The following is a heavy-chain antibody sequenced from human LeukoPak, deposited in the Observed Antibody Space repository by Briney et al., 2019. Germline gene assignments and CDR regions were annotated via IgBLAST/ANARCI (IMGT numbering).Heavy chain of an antibody. CDR2: MNPNSGNT. CDR1: GGTFSSYA. Sequence: ASVKVSCKASGGTFSSYAISWVRQATGQGLEWMGWMNPNSGNTGYAQKFQGRVTMTRNTSISTAYMELSSLRSEDTAVYYCARGLDPYYDFWSGYYTGRSFDYWGQGTLVTVSS. V-gene: IGHV1-8*02. CDR3: ARGLDPYYDFWSGYYTGRSFDY. D-gene: IGHD3-3*01. J-gene: IGHJ4*02.